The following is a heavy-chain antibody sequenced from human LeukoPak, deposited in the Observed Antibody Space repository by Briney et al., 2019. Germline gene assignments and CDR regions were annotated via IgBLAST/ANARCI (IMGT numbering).Heavy chain of an antibody. CDR3: ARDSSGWYSDY. D-gene: IGHD6-19*01. CDR2: TSAYNGNT. J-gene: IGHJ4*02. V-gene: IGHV1-18*01. Sequence: ASVKVSCKASGYTFTSYGISWVRQAPGQGLEWMGWTSAYNGNTNYAQKLQGRVTMTTDTSTSTAYMELRRLRSDDTAVYYCARDSSGWYSDYWGQGTLVTVSS. CDR1: GYTFTSYG.